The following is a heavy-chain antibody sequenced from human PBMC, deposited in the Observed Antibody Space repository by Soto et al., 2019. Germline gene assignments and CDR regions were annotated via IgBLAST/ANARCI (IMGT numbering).Heavy chain of an antibody. D-gene: IGHD4-4*01. Sequence: PSETLSLTCTFSGGFITSGGYYWSWIRQHPGKGLEWIGYIYYSGRTYYNPSLRSRVTISVDTSKNQFSLKLNSVTAADTAVYYCARDEASNPPVSYYYYGMDVWGQGTTDTVSS. J-gene: IGHJ6*02. CDR3: ARDEASNPPVSYYYYGMDV. CDR1: GGFITSGGYY. V-gene: IGHV4-31*03. CDR2: IYYSGRT.